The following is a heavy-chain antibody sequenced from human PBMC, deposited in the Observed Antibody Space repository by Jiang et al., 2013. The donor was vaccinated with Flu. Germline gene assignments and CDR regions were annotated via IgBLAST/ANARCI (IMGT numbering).Heavy chain of an antibody. V-gene: IGHV4-38-2*02. D-gene: IGHD5-18*01. Sequence: GSGLVKPSETLSLTCTVSGYSISSGYYWGWIRQPPGKGLEWIGSIYHSGSTYYNPSLKSRVTISVDTSKNQFSLKLSSVTAADTAVYYCAKMGSYTAVVPKKYYFDYWGQGTLVTVSS. CDR2: IYHSGST. CDR1: GYSISSGYY. CDR3: AKMGSYTAVVPKKYYFDY. J-gene: IGHJ4*02.